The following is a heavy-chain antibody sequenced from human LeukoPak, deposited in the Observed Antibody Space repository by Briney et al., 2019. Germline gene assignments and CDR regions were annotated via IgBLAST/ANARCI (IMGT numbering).Heavy chain of an antibody. CDR2: MNPNSGNT. Sequence: ASVKVSCKASGYTFTSYDINWVRQATGQGLEWMGWMNPNSGNTGYAQKFQGRVTMTRSTSISTAYMELSSLRSEDTAAYYCARRRRMRNWFDPWGQGTLVTVSS. CDR3: ARRRRMRNWFDP. CDR1: GYTFTSYD. V-gene: IGHV1-8*01. J-gene: IGHJ5*02. D-gene: IGHD1-1*01.